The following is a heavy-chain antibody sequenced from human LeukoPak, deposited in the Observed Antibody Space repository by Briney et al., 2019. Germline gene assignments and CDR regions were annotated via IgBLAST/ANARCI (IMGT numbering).Heavy chain of an antibody. D-gene: IGHD6-19*01. CDR3: ARGPNTSGWSY. CDR1: GXTFSSYE. Sequence: PGGSLRLSCAASGXTFSSYEMNWVRQAPGRGLEWVSYISSSAGTIYYADSVKGRFTISRDNAKNSLYLQMNSLRAEDTAVYYCARGPNTSGWSYWGQGTLVTVSS. J-gene: IGHJ1*01. V-gene: IGHV3-48*03. CDR2: ISSSAGTI.